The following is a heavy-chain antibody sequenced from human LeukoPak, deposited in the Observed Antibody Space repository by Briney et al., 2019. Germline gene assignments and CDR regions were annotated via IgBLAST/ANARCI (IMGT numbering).Heavy chain of an antibody. J-gene: IGHJ6*02. V-gene: IGHV4-59*08. CDR2: IYYSGST. D-gene: IGHD6-13*01. CDR3: ARHSGAAARYGMDV. CDR1: GFTFSSYW. Sequence: KPGGSLRLSCAASGFTFSSYWMSWVRQPPGKGLEWIGYIYYSGSTNYNPSLKSRVTISVDTSKNQFSLKLSSVTAADTAVYYCARHSGAAARYGMDVWGQGTTVTVSS.